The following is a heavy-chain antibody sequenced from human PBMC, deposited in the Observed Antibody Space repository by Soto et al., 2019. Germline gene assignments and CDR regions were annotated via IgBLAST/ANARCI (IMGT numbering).Heavy chain of an antibody. CDR3: ARDSGSCSRTSFCLDS. J-gene: IGHJ4*02. D-gene: IGHD2-2*01. Sequence: EVQLVESGGGLVQPGGSLRLSCVGSGFSINGHWMSWVRQAPGKGLEWVAEINQDGSHTYFVDSVKGRFTISSDNAKNSVSLQMNSLRAEDTAVYYCARDSGSCSRTSFCLDSWGQGTPVTVTS. CDR1: GFSINGHW. V-gene: IGHV3-7*01. CDR2: INQDGSHT.